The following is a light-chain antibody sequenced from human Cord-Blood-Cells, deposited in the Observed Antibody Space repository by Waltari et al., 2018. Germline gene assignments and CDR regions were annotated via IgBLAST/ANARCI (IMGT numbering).Light chain of an antibody. V-gene: IGLV2-8*01. CDR3: SSYAGSNNFV. CDR1: SSDVAGYKH. Sequence: QSALTQPPSASGSPGQSVTISCTGTSSDVAGYKHVSWYQQHPGKAPKLMIYEVSKRPSGVPDRFSGSKSGNTASLTVSGLQAEDEADYYCSSYAGSNNFVFGTGTKVTVL. J-gene: IGLJ1*01. CDR2: EVS.